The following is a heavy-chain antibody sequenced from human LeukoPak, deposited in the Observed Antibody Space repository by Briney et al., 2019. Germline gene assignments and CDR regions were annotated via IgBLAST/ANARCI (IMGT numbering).Heavy chain of an antibody. Sequence: ASVKVSCKASGYTFTSYAISWVRQAPGQGLEWMGWISGYNGNTKYAQKVQGRVTMTTDASTSTAYMELRSLRSDDTAVYYCARGYSYGSDYYYGMDVWGQGTTVTVSS. CDR1: GYTFTSYA. J-gene: IGHJ6*02. D-gene: IGHD5-18*01. V-gene: IGHV1-18*01. CDR3: ARGYSYGSDYYYGMDV. CDR2: ISGYNGNT.